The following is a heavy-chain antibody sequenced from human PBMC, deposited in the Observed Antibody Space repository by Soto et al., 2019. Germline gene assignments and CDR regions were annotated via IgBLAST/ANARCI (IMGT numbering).Heavy chain of an antibody. D-gene: IGHD4-17*01. V-gene: IGHV1-69*01. J-gene: IGHJ6*02. Sequence: QVQLVQSGAEVKKPGSSVKVSCKASGGTFSSYAICWVRQAPGQGLEWMGGIIPIFGTANYAQKVQGRVTITADESTSTAYMELSSLRFEDTAVYYCARDSGGTTVAFGMDVWGQGTTVTVSS. CDR1: GGTFSSYA. CDR2: IIPIFGTA. CDR3: ARDSGGTTVAFGMDV.